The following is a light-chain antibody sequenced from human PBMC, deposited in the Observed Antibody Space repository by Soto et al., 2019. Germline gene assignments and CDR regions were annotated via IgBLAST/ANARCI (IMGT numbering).Light chain of an antibody. Sequence: DIQMPQSPSTLSASVGDRLTITCRASQSISSWLAWYQQKPGKAPKVLIYDASSLESGVPSRFSGSGSGTEFSLTISSLQPEDFATYYCQQYNHYWTFGQGNKVDIK. CDR1: QSISSW. V-gene: IGKV1-5*01. CDR2: DAS. CDR3: QQYNHYWT. J-gene: IGKJ1*01.